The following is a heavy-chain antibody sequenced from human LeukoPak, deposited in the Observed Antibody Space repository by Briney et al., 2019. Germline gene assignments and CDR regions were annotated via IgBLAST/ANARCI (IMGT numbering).Heavy chain of an antibody. Sequence: PSETLYLTCTVSGGSISSSSYYWGWIRQPPGKGLEWIGSIYHSGSTYYNPSLKSRVTISVDTSKNQFSLKLSSVTAADTAVFYCAGSDYYYYMDVWGKGTTVTVSS. D-gene: IGHD3-10*01. J-gene: IGHJ6*03. CDR2: IYHSGST. CDR3: AGSDYYYYMDV. V-gene: IGHV4-39*01. CDR1: GGSISSSSYY.